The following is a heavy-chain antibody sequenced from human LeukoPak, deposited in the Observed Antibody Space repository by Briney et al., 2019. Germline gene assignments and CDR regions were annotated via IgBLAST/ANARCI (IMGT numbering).Heavy chain of an antibody. J-gene: IGHJ4*02. CDR2: IYSGGNT. CDR3: ARAYDWNYLY. D-gene: IGHD1-7*01. V-gene: IGHV3-66*01. Sequence: GGSLRLSCAASGFTVSNNYMSWVRQPPGKGLEWVSVIYSGGNTYYADSVKDRFTISRDNSKNTLYLQMNSPRAEDTAVYYCARAYDWNYLYWGQGTLVTVSS. CDR1: GFTVSNNY.